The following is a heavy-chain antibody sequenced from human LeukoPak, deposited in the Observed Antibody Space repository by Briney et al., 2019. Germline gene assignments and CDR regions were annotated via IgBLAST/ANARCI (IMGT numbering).Heavy chain of an antibody. Sequence: PSETLSLTCTVSGGSISSSSYYWGWIRQPPGKGLEWIGSIYYSGSTYYNPSLKSRVTISVDTSKNQFSLKLSSVTAADTALYYCARHVYSSSWYESFYWGQGTLVTVSS. D-gene: IGHD6-13*01. CDR1: GGSISSSSYY. CDR3: ARHVYSSSWYESFY. CDR2: IYYSGST. V-gene: IGHV4-39*01. J-gene: IGHJ4*02.